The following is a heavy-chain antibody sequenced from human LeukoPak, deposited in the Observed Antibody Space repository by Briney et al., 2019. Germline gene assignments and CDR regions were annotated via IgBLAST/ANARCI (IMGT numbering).Heavy chain of an antibody. CDR3: AKAAVPGSKYYFDY. Sequence: PGGSLRLSCAASGSALSSYAMSWVRQAPGKGLEWVSAISGSGSTTYYTDSVKGRFTISRDNSKNTLYLQMNTLRAEDTAVYYCAKAAVPGSKYYFDYWGQGTLVTVSS. V-gene: IGHV3-23*01. D-gene: IGHD3-10*01. J-gene: IGHJ4*02. CDR2: ISGSGSTT. CDR1: GSALSSYA.